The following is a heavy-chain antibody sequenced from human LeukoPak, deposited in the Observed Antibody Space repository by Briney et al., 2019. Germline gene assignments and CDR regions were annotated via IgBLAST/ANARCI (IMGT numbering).Heavy chain of an antibody. CDR3: AKAARKRSYFDY. CDR1: GFTFSSYS. CDR2: ISSSSSYI. V-gene: IGHV3-21*04. Sequence: PGGSLRLSCAASGFTFSSYSMNWVRQAPGKGLEWVSSISSSSSYIYYADSVKGRFTISRDNAKNSLYLQMNSLRAEDTAVYYCAKAARKRSYFDYWGQGTLVTVSS. D-gene: IGHD5-24*01. J-gene: IGHJ4*02.